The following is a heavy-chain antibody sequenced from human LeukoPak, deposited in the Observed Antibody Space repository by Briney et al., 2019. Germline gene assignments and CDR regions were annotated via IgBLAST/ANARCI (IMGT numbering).Heavy chain of an antibody. Sequence: SLRLSCAASGFTFSSYAMHWVRQAPGKGLEWVAVISYDGSNKYYADSVKGRFTISRDNSKNTLYLQMNSLRAEDTAVYYCASPPRPNYYDSSGLYPFDYWGQGTLVTVSS. V-gene: IGHV3-30-3*01. CDR1: GFTFSSYA. D-gene: IGHD3-22*01. CDR2: ISYDGSNK. J-gene: IGHJ4*02. CDR3: ASPPRPNYYDSSGLYPFDY.